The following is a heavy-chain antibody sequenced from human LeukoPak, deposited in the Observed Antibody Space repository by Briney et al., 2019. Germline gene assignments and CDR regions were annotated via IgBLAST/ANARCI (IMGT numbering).Heavy chain of an antibody. D-gene: IGHD1-7*01. V-gene: IGHV3-74*01. J-gene: IGHJ4*02. CDR1: GFSFSNYW. CDR3: AKELQLLPFDY. Sequence: GGSLRLSCAASGFSFSNYWMDWVRQVPGKGPVWISRISSDGSITRYADSVKGRFTISRDNAKNTLYLQMNSLGAEDAAVYYCAKELQLLPFDYWGQGALVTVSS. CDR2: ISSDGSIT.